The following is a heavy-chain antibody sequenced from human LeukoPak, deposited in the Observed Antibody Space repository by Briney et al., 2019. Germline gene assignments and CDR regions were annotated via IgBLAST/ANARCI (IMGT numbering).Heavy chain of an antibody. V-gene: IGHV5-51*01. CDR3: ARPYYYDSSGSSAFDI. D-gene: IGHD3-22*01. J-gene: IGHJ3*02. CDR1: GYSFTSYW. CDR2: IYPGDSDT. Sequence: GESLKISCKGSGYSFTSYWIGWVRQMPGKGLEWMGIIYPGDSDTRYSPSFQGQVTISADKSISTAYLQWSSLKASDTAMYYCARPYYYDSSGSSAFDIWGQGTMVTVSS.